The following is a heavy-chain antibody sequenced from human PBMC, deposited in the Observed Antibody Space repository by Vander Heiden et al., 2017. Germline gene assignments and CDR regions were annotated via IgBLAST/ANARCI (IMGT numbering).Heavy chain of an antibody. CDR1: GGTFSSYA. J-gene: IGHJ5*02. V-gene: IGHV1-69*01. Sequence: QVQLVQSGAVVKKPGSSVKVPCKASGGTFSSYAISWVRQAPGEGLGWMGGIIPIFGTANDAQKFQGRVTITADESTSTAYMELSSLRSEDTAVYYCAREGSSPGFDPWGQGTLVTVSS. D-gene: IGHD6-13*01. CDR2: IIPIFGTA. CDR3: AREGSSPGFDP.